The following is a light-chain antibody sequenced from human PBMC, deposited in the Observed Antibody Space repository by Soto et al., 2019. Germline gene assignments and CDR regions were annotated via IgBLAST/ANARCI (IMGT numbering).Light chain of an antibody. Sequence: DIQMTPSPSSVSASVGDRFTISCRASQDIGNCFAWYQQTPGKAPRLLIHGASTLPREIPSRFSGGGTGTHFTLTISGPQPEDLATYFCLQTSTFPRTFGHGTMV. CDR2: GAS. J-gene: IGKJ1*01. CDR1: QDIGNC. CDR3: LQTSTFPRT. V-gene: IGKV1-12*01.